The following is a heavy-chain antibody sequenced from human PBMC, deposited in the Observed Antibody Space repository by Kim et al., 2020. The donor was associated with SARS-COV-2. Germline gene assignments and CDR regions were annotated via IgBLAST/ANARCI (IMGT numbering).Heavy chain of an antibody. V-gene: IGHV3-21*01. Sequence: ISSRSSYIYYADAVKGRFTISRDNAKNSLYLQMNSLRAEDTAVYYCARGVYWGQGTLVTVSS. D-gene: IGHD2-8*01. J-gene: IGHJ4*02. CDR2: ISSRSSYI. CDR3: ARGVY.